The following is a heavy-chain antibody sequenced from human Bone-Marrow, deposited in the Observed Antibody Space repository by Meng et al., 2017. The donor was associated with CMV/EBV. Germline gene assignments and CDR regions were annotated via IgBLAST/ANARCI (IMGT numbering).Heavy chain of an antibody. CDR3: AREDGTTVTGDY. J-gene: IGHJ4*02. Sequence: SETLSLTCTVSGYSISSGYYWGWIRQPPGKGLEWIGSIYHSGSTYYNPSLKSRVTISVDTSKNQFSLKLSSVTAADTAVHYCAREDGTTVTGDYWGQGTLVTVSS. V-gene: IGHV4-38-2*02. D-gene: IGHD4-17*01. CDR2: IYHSGST. CDR1: GYSISSGYY.